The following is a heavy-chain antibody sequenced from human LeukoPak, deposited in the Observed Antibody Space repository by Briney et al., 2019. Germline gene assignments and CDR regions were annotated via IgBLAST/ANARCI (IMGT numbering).Heavy chain of an antibody. CDR2: IYYSGST. CDR1: GGSISSGGYS. CDR3: ARVEMATIDY. V-gene: IGHV4-30-2*05. D-gene: IGHD5-24*01. Sequence: PSETLSLTCAVSGGSISSGGYSWSWIRQPPGKGLEWIGYIYYSGSTYYNPSLKSRVTISVDTSKNQFSLKLSSVTAADTAVYYCARVEMATIDYWGQGTLVTVSS. J-gene: IGHJ4*02.